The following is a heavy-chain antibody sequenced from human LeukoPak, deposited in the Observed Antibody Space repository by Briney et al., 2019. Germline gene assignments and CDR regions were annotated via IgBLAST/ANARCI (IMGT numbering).Heavy chain of an antibody. J-gene: IGHJ4*02. V-gene: IGHV3-20*04. CDR3: ARSDYGDYESHFDY. CDR1: GFTFDDYG. D-gene: IGHD4-17*01. Sequence: GGSLRLSCAASGFTFDDYGMSWVRQAPGKGLEWVSGINWNGGSTGYADSVKGRFTISRDNAKNSLYLQMNSLRAEDTAVYYCARSDYGDYESHFDYWGQGTLVTVSS. CDR2: INWNGGST.